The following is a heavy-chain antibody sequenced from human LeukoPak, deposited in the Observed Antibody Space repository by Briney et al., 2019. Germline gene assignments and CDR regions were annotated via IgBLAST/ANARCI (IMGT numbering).Heavy chain of an antibody. Sequence: ARSLRLSCAASGFTFSSYAMHWVRQAPGKGLEWVAVISYDGSNKYYADSVKGRFTISRDNSKNTLYLQMNSLRAEDTAVYYCARTRDYYGSGSYYNDAFDIWGQGTMVTVSS. D-gene: IGHD3-10*01. CDR3: ARTRDYYGSGSYYNDAFDI. CDR2: ISYDGSNK. CDR1: GFTFSSYA. V-gene: IGHV3-30*04. J-gene: IGHJ3*02.